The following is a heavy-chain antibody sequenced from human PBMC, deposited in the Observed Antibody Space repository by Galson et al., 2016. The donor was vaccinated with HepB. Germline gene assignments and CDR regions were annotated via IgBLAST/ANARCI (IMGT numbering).Heavy chain of an antibody. D-gene: IGHD1-1*01. J-gene: IGHJ4*02. V-gene: IGHV3-23*01. CDR3: AKDRYWNRDFDS. CDR2: ISGGGDST. Sequence: SLRLSCAASGFTFSSYAMSWVRQAPGKGLEWVSAISGGGDSTVYADSVKGRFTISRDNAKNTLYLQMNSLRVEDTAVYYCAKDRYWNRDFDSWGQGTLVTVSS. CDR1: GFTFSSYA.